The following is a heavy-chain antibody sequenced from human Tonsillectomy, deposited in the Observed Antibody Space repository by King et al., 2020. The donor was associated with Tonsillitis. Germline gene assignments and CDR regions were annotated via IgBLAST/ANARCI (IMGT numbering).Heavy chain of an antibody. CDR1: GGSISSSSYY. V-gene: IGHV4-39*01. CDR2: IYYSGST. J-gene: IGHJ3*02. D-gene: IGHD6-6*01. CDR3: ASALGYSSSAAFDI. Sequence: QLQESGPGLVKPSETLSLTCTVSGGSISSSSYYWGWIRQPPGKGLEWIGSIYYSGSTYYNPSLKSRVTISVDTSKNQFSLKLSSATAADTAVYHCASALGYSSSAAFDIWGQGTMVTVSS.